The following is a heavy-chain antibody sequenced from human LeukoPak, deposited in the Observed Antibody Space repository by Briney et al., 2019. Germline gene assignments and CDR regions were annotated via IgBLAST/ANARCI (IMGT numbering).Heavy chain of an antibody. D-gene: IGHD2-15*01. J-gene: IGHJ4*02. V-gene: IGHV3-33*06. CDR1: GFTFSSYG. Sequence: GGSLRLSCEASGFTFSSYGMHWVRQAPGQGLEWVELIWYDGSDKYYADSVKGRFTISRDNSKNTLYLQMNSLRAEDTAVYYCAKGYCSGGSCAHFDYWGQGTLVTVSS. CDR2: IWYDGSDK. CDR3: AKGYCSGGSCAHFDY.